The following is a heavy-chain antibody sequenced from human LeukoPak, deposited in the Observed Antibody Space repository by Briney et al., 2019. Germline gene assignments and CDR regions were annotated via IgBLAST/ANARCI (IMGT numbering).Heavy chain of an antibody. Sequence: GGSLRLSCAASGFTFSSYGMHWVRQAPGKGLEWVAVIWYDGSNEYYADSVKGRFTISRDNSRNTLYLQMNSLRAEDTAVYYCARGSYYYGSGSYQEALGYWGQGTLVTVSS. J-gene: IGHJ4*02. CDR3: ARGSYYYGSGSYQEALGY. CDR1: GFTFSSYG. V-gene: IGHV3-33*01. D-gene: IGHD3-10*01. CDR2: IWYDGSNE.